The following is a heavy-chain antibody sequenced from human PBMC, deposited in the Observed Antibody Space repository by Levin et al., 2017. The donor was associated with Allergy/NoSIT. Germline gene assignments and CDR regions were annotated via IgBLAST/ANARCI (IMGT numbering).Heavy chain of an antibody. V-gene: IGHV1-18*01. CDR1: GYTFTSYG. J-gene: IGHJ6*02. CDR3: ARERRDREFSRYYYYYGMDV. D-gene: IGHD3-16*02. CDR2: ISAYNGNT. Sequence: AASVKVSCKASGYTFTSYGISWVRQAPGQGLEWMGWISAYNGNTNYAQKLQGRVTMTTDTSTSTAYMELRSLRSDDTAVYYCARERRDREFSRYYYYYGMDVWGQGTTVTVSS.